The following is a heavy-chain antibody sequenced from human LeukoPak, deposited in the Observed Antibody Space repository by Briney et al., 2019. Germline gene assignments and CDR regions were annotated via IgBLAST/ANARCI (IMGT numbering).Heavy chain of an antibody. CDR1: GGSFSGYY. J-gene: IGHJ4*02. Sequence: PSETLSLTCAVYGGSFSGYYWSWIRQPPGKGLEWIGEINHSGSTIYNPSLKSRVTISVDTSKNQFSLKLSSVTAADTAVYYCARGSRDSSSWYDYWGQGTLVTVSS. V-gene: IGHV4-34*01. D-gene: IGHD6-13*01. CDR3: ARGSRDSSSWYDY. CDR2: INHSGST.